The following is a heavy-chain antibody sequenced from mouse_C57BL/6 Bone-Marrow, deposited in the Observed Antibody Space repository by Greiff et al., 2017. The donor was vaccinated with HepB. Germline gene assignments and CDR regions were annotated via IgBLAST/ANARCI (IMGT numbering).Heavy chain of an antibody. J-gene: IGHJ3*01. CDR3: ARRENFGPWFAY. Sequence: QVQLKQSGAELVKPGASVKMSCKASGYTFTSYWITWVKQRPGQGLEWIGDIYPGSGSTNYNEKFKSKATLTVDTSSSTAYMQLSSPTSEDSAVYYCARRENFGPWFAYWGQGTLVTVSA. V-gene: IGHV1-55*01. CDR1: GYTFTSYW. CDR2: IYPGSGST.